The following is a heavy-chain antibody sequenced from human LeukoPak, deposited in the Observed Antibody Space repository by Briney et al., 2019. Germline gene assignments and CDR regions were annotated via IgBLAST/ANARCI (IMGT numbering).Heavy chain of an antibody. J-gene: IGHJ4*02. Sequence: GGSLRLSCGAWILPFQNAWMSWVRQAPGKGLEWVGRIKSKTDGGTTDYAAPVKGRFTISRDDSKNTLYLQMNSLKTEDTAVYYCSTGRGYWGQGTLVTVSS. CDR1: ILPFQNAW. V-gene: IGHV3-15*01. CDR3: STGRGY. CDR2: IKSKTDGGTT.